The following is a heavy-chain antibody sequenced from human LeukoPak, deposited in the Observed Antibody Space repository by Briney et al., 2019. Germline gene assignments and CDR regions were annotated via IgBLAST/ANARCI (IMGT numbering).Heavy chain of an antibody. CDR2: IIPIFGTA. J-gene: IGHJ5*02. D-gene: IGHD1-14*01. CDR3: ARDQLTTTGHGFKNWFGP. CDR1: GGTFSSYA. Sequence: ASVKVSCKASGGTFSSYAISWVRQAPGQGLEWMGRIIPIFGTANYAQKFQGRVTITTDESTSTAYMELSSLRSEDTAVYYCARDQLTTTGHGFKNWFGPWGQGTLVTVSS. V-gene: IGHV1-69*05.